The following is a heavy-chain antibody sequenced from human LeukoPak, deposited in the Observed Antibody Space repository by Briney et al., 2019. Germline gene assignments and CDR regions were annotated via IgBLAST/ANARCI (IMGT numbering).Heavy chain of an antibody. J-gene: IGHJ4*02. CDR2: ISSSSSYI. CDR3: ARTLGSGWVFPDY. D-gene: IGHD6-19*01. Sequence: GGSLRLSCAASGFTFSSYSMNWVRQAPGKGLEWVSSISSSSSYIYYADSVKGRFTISRDNAKNSLYLQMNSLRAEDTAVYHCARTLGSGWVFPDYWGQGTLVTVSS. CDR1: GFTFSSYS. V-gene: IGHV3-21*01.